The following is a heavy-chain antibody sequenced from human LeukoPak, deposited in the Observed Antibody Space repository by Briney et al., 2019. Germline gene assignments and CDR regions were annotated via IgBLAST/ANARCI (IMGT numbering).Heavy chain of an antibody. Sequence: GESLKISCKGFGYSLTSYWIAWVRPMPGKGLECMGIIYPGDSDIRYSPSFQGQVTISADKSITTAYLQWSSLKASDTAMYYCARLGAVAGIDIWGQGTMVTVSS. J-gene: IGHJ3*02. D-gene: IGHD6-19*01. CDR2: IYPGDSDI. CDR3: ARLGAVAGIDI. V-gene: IGHV5-51*01. CDR1: GYSLTSYW.